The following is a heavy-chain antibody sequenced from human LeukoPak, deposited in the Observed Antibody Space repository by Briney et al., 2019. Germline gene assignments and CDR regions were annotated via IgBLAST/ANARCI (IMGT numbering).Heavy chain of an antibody. CDR2: ISAYNGNT. CDR1: GYSFTNYG. Sequence: ASVKVSCKASGYSFTNYGITWVRQAPGHGLEWMGWISAYNGNTKYAQKFQGRVTLTTDTSTSTAYMELRSLRSDDTAVYYCAREGGTYNWLDPGGQGTLVTVSS. D-gene: IGHD2-15*01. J-gene: IGHJ5*02. V-gene: IGHV1-18*01. CDR3: AREGGTYNWLDP.